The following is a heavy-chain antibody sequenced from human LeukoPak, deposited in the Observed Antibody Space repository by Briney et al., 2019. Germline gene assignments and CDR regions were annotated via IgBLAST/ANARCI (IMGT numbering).Heavy chain of an antibody. D-gene: IGHD2-2*01. V-gene: IGHV1-69*05. J-gene: IGHJ4*02. CDR1: GGTFSSYA. CDR3: ARVLDCSSTSCRGYGSGSYRN. Sequence: ASVKVSCKASGGTFSSYAISWVRQAPGQGLEWMGGIIPIFGTANYAQKFQGRVTITTDESTSTAYMELSSLRSEDTAVYYCARVLDCSSTSCRGYGSGSYRNWGQGTLVTVSS. CDR2: IIPIFGTA.